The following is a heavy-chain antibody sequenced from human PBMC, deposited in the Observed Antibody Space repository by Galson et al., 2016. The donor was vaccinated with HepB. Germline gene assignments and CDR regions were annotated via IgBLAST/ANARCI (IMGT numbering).Heavy chain of an antibody. CDR1: GFTFNTYW. CDR3: VRGPQQGGSKWELLGF. Sequence: SLRLSCAASGFTFNTYWMHWVRQAPGKGPVWVSRITSDGRSTGYADSVKGRFTISRDNAKNTLYLQMNSLRAEDTAVYYCVRGPQQGGSKWELLGFWGQGTLVTVSS. J-gene: IGHJ4*02. CDR2: ITSDGRST. V-gene: IGHV3-74*01. D-gene: IGHD1-26*01.